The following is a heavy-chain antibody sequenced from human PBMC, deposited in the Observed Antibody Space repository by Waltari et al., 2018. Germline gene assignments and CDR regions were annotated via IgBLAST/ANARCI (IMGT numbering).Heavy chain of an antibody. CDR1: GFTFSPYW. Sequence: EVQLAESGGGLVQPGESLRLSCAASGFTFSPYWMHWVRRGPGKGLVWVPRIKTDGMTINYAGSVKGRLTISRDNAKNTLYLQMNSLRAEDTAVYYCTREDYGGKDYWGQGTLVTVSS. D-gene: IGHD4-17*01. J-gene: IGHJ4*02. CDR3: TREDYGGKDY. CDR2: IKTDGMTI. V-gene: IGHV3-74*01.